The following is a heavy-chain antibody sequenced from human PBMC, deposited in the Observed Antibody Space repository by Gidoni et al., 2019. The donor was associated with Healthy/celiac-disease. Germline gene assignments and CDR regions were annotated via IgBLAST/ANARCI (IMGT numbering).Heavy chain of an antibody. CDR1: GFTFSSYG. V-gene: IGHV3-33*01. CDR3: ARDSTLYYYDSSGDAFDI. CDR2: IWYDGSNK. Sequence: QVQLVESGGGVVQPGRSLILSCAASGFTFSSYGMHWVRQAPGKGLEWVAVIWYDGSNKYYADSVKGRFTISRDNSKNTLYLQMNSLRAEDTAVYYCARDSTLYYYDSSGDAFDIWGQGTMVTVSS. D-gene: IGHD3-22*01. J-gene: IGHJ3*02.